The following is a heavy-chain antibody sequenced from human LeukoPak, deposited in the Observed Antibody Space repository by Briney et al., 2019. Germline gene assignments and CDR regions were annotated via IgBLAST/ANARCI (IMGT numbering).Heavy chain of an antibody. Sequence: SETLSLTCTVSGVPIGSYSWSWVRQSPGKGLEWIASIYKIVTTKYNPSLKSRVTICSGASDQQGWSLRLSSVTAADTAVYFCARLTAFNSYYAMDVWRQGTTV. D-gene: IGHD3-3*02. CDR3: ARLTAFNSYYAMDV. CDR2: IYKIVTT. V-gene: IGHV4-59*01. CDR1: GVPIGSYS. J-gene: IGHJ6*01.